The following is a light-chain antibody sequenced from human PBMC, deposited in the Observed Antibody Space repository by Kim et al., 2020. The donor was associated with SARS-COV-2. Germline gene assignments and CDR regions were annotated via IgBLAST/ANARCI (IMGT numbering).Light chain of an antibody. CDR2: DVS. CDR1: SSEVGGYNY. CDR3: SSYTSSSSWV. J-gene: IGLJ3*02. V-gene: IGLV2-14*03. Sequence: QSITIFCTGTSSEVGGYNYVSWYQQHPGKAPKLMIYDVSNRPSGVSNRFSGSKSGNTASLTISGLQAEDEADYYCSSYTSSSSWVFGGGTQLTVL.